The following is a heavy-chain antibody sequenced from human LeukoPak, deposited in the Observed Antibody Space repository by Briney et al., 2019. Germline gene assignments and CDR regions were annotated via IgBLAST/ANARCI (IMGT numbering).Heavy chain of an antibody. V-gene: IGHV1-18*01. CDR2: INTNNVNR. D-gene: IGHD1-1*01. CDR1: GYTFTSYG. Sequence: ASVKVSCKAFGYTFTSYGINWVRQAPGQGLEWMGWINTNNVNRNYAQKLQGRVHMNTDTSTNTAYMERMSLTSDDTTVYYCARAGQLDYWGQGTLVTVSS. CDR3: ARAGQLDY. J-gene: IGHJ4*02.